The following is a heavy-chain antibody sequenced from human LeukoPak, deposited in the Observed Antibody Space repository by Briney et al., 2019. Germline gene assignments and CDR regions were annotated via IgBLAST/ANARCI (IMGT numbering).Heavy chain of an antibody. CDR1: GFTFSSYA. CDR2: ISGSGGST. J-gene: IGHJ4*02. V-gene: IGHV3-23*01. Sequence: GGSLGLSCAASGFTFSSYAMSWVRQAPGKGLEWVSAISGSGGSTYYADSVKGRFTISRDNSKNTLYLQMNSLRAEDTAVYYCAKDGGPTYYYDSSGYYFDYWGQGTLVTVSS. CDR3: AKDGGPTYYYDSSGYYFDY. D-gene: IGHD3-22*01.